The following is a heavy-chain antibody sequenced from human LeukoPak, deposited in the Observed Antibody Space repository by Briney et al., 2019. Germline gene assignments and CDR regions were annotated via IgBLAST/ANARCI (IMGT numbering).Heavy chain of an antibody. CDR3: ARDRRRDSSGYYSYYFDY. J-gene: IGHJ4*02. D-gene: IGHD3-22*01. V-gene: IGHV3-11*01. CDR1: GFTFSDYY. CDR2: ISSSGSTI. Sequence: GGSLRLSCAASGFTFSDYYMSWIRQAPGKGLEWVSYISSSGSTIYYANSVKGRSTISRDNAKNSLYLQMNSLRAEDTAVYYCARDRRRDSSGYYSYYFDYWGQGTLVTVSS.